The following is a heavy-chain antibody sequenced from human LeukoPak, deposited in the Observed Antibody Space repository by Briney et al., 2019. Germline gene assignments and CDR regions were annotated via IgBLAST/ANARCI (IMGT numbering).Heavy chain of an antibody. CDR1: GGTFSSYA. D-gene: IGHD1-26*01. CDR3: ARAPGATGFDY. CDR2: IIPIFGTA. J-gene: IGHJ4*02. Sequence: SVKVSCKASGGTFSSYAISWVRQAPGQGLEWMGRIIPIFGTANYAQKSQGRVTITADKSTSTAYMELSSLRSEDTAVYYCARAPGATGFDYWGQGTLVTVSS. V-gene: IGHV1-69*06.